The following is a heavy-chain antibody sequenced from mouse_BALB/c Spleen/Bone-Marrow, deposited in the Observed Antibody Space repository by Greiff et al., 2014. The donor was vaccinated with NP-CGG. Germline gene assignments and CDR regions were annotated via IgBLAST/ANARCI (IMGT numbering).Heavy chain of an antibody. V-gene: IGHV2-6-1*01. CDR3: ARHYGSSLYAMDY. CDR2: IWNDGST. D-gene: IGHD1-1*01. J-gene: IGHJ4*01. Sequence: VQLQQSGPGLVAPSQSLSITCTISGFSLTSYGVRWVRQPPGKGLEWLGVIWNDGSTTYNSALKSRLSISKDNSKSQVFLKMNSLQTDDTAMYYCARHYGSSLYAMDYWGQGTSVTVSS. CDR1: GFSLTSYG.